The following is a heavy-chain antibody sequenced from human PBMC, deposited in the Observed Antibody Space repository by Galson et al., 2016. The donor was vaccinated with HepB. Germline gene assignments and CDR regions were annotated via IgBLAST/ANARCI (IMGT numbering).Heavy chain of an antibody. J-gene: IGHJ6*02. CDR3: ARDFHETYYYGSGREYYGMNV. CDR2: INTKSGDT. V-gene: IGHV1-2*04. Sequence: SVKVPCKASGYTFNGYYMHWVRQAPGQGLEWMGWINTKSGDTNYAQKFQGWVTMTRDTSITTAYMELRRLRSDDTAVYYCARDFHETYYYGSGREYYGMNVWGQGTTVTVSS. D-gene: IGHD3-10*01. CDR1: GYTFNGYY.